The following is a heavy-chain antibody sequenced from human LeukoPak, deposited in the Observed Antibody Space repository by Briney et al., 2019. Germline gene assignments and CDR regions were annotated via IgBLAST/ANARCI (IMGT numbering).Heavy chain of an antibody. CDR2: IYHSGST. J-gene: IGHJ3*02. CDR3: ARGGPICGSGPACDAFDI. CDR1: GGFISSGGYY. Sequence: SETLSLTCTVSGGFISSGGYYWSWSRQPPGKGLEWIGYIYHSGSTYYNPSLKSRVTISVDRSKNQFSLKLSSVTAADTAVYYCARGGPICGSGPACDAFDIWGQGTMVTVSS. V-gene: IGHV4-30-2*01. D-gene: IGHD3-10*01.